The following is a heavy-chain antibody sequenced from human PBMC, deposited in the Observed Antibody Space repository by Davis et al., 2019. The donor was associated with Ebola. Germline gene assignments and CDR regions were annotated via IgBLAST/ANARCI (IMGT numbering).Heavy chain of an antibody. J-gene: IGHJ6*02. V-gene: IGHV4-59*12. D-gene: IGHD4-11*01. Sequence: MPSETLSLTCAVYGGSFSGYYWSWIRQPPGKGLEWIGYIYYSGSTNYNPSLKSRVTISVDTSKNQFSLKLSSVTAADTAVYYCARAYSNYAPYYYGMDVWGQGTTVTVSS. CDR3: ARAYSNYAPYYYGMDV. CDR2: IYYSGST. CDR1: GGSFSGYY.